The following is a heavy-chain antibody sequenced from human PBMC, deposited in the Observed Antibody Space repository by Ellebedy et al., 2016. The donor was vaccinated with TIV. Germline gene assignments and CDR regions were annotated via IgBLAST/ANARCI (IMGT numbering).Heavy chain of an antibody. CDR1: GYTFTSYY. CDR3: ATGHSIFDY. V-gene: IGHV1-46*01. J-gene: IGHJ4*02. CDR2: INPSGGST. Sequence: ASVKVSXXASGYTFTSYYMHWVRQAPGQGLEWMGIINPSGGSTSYAQKFQGRVTMTRNTSISTAYMELSSLRSEDTAVYYCATGHSIFDYWGQGTLVTVSS.